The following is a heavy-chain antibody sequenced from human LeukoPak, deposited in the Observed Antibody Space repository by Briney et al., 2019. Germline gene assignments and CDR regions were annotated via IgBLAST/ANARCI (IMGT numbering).Heavy chain of an antibody. CDR3: ARLGILPPGFDP. J-gene: IGHJ5*02. Sequence: PSETLSLTCAVYGGSFSGYYWSWIRQPPGKGLEWIGEINHRGSTNYNPSLTSRVTISVDTSKNQFSLTLSSVTAADTAVYYCARLGILPPGFDPWGQGTLVTVSS. CDR1: GGSFSGYY. V-gene: IGHV4-34*01. CDR2: INHRGST. D-gene: IGHD2-15*01.